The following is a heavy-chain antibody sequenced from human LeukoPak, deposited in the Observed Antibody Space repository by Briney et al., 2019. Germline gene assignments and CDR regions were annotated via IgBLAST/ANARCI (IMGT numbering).Heavy chain of an antibody. J-gene: IGHJ6*02. CDR3: ARVLNSGMIRGAVFYDYYGMNV. Sequence: GASVKVSCKASVYTFTGYFMHWVRQAPGQGLQWMGWINPNSGGTNYAQKFQGRVTLTRDTSISTASMELSRLRADDTAVYYCARVLNSGMIRGAVFYDYYGMNVWGQGTTVTVSS. CDR1: VYTFTGYF. CDR2: INPNSGGT. V-gene: IGHV1-2*02. D-gene: IGHD3-10*01.